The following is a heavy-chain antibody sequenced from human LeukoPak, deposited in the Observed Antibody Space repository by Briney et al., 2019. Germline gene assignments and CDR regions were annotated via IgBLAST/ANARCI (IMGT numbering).Heavy chain of an antibody. J-gene: IGHJ4*02. CDR3: ARVYGDYLIG. D-gene: IGHD4-17*01. CDR2: INHSGST. Sequence: GSLRLSCAASGFTISSNYINWVRQPPGKGLEWIGEINHSGSTNYNPSLKSRVTISVDTSKNQFSLKLSSVTAADTAVFYCARVYGDYLIGWGQGTLVTVSS. V-gene: IGHV4-34*01. CDR1: GFTISSNY.